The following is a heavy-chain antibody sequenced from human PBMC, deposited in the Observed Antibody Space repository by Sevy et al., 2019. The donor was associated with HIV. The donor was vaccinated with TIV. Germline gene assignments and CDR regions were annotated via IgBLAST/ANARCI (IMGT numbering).Heavy chain of an antibody. J-gene: IGHJ3*01. CDR1: GFTFSSYP. V-gene: IGHV3-30-3*01. Sequence: GGSLRLSCAASGFTFSSYPMHWVRQAPGKGLEWVSFISFDGTDKYYADSVKGRFTITRDNSKNTLFLQMNRLRAEDTAFYYCVRETTMLPRGAFDFWGQGTMVTVSS. CDR3: VRETTMLPRGAFDF. D-gene: IGHD3-10*01. CDR2: ISFDGTDK.